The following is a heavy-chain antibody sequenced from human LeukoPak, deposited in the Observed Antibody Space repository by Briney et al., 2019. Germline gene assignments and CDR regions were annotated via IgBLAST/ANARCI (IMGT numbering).Heavy chain of an antibody. CDR2: ISGSGVST. V-gene: IGHV3-23*01. CDR1: GFTFSSYS. CDR3: ARAPMVRGVDHFDY. D-gene: IGHD3-10*01. J-gene: IGHJ4*02. Sequence: GGSLRLSCAASGFTFSSYSMTWVRQAPGKGLEWVSVISGSGVSTYYADSVKGRFTISRDNSKNTVYLQMNSLRAGDTAVYYCARAPMVRGVDHFDYWGQGTLVTVSS.